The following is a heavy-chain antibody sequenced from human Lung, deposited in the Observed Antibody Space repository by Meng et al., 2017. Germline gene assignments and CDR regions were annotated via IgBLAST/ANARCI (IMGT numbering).Heavy chain of an antibody. CDR2: IYYSGST. CDR3: ASFRD. Sequence: QVQLQESGPGLVKPSETLSLTCTVSGGSISSYYWSWIRQPPGKGLEWIGYIYYSGSTNYNPSLKSRVTISVDTSKNQFSLKLSSVTVADTAVYYCASFRDWGQGTLVTVSS. J-gene: IGHJ4*02. CDR1: GGSISSYY. V-gene: IGHV4-59*01.